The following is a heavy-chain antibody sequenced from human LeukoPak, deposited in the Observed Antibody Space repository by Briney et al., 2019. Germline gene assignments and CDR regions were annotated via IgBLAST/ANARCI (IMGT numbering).Heavy chain of an antibody. CDR1: GFTFSSYW. V-gene: IGHV3-7*03. D-gene: IGHD3-3*01. CDR2: IKQDGSEK. Sequence: GSLILSCAASGFTFSSYWMSWVRQAPGKGLEWVAIIKQDGSEKYYVDSVKGRFTISRDNAKNSLYLQMNSLRAEDTAVYYCARDHGYDLWSGYLDWGQGALVTVSS. J-gene: IGHJ4*02. CDR3: ARDHGYDLWSGYLD.